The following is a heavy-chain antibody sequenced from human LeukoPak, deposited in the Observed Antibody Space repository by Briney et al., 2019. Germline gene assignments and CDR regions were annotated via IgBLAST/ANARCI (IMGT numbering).Heavy chain of an antibody. V-gene: IGHV3-30*02. Sequence: PGGSLRLSCAASGFTFSSYGMHWVRQAPGKGLEWVAFIRYDGSNKYYADSVKGRFTISRDNSKNTLYLQMNSLRAEDTAVYYCAKCLYYYDSSGYYPFDYWGRGTLVTVSS. CDR1: GFTFSSYG. J-gene: IGHJ4*02. CDR3: AKCLYYYDSSGYYPFDY. D-gene: IGHD3-22*01. CDR2: IRYDGSNK.